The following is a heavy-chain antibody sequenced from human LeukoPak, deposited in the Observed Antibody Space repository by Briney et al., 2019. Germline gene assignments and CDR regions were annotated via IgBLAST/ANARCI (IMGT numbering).Heavy chain of an antibody. CDR3: ESPYSGYDLVFDY. Sequence: GGTLRLSCAASGFTFSDYYMSWIRQAPGKGLEWVSYISSSGSTIYYAESVKGRFTISRDNAKNSLYLQMNSLRAEDTAVYYCESPYSGYDLVFDYWGQGTLVTVSS. D-gene: IGHD5-12*01. CDR1: GFTFSDYY. V-gene: IGHV3-11*04. CDR2: ISSSGSTI. J-gene: IGHJ4*02.